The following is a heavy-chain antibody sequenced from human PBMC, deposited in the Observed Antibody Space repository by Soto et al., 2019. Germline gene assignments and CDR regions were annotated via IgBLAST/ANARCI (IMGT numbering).Heavy chain of an antibody. CDR1: GDSISNSNYY. Sequence: SETLSHTCTFSGDSISNSNYYWGWIRQPPGKGLEWIGYIYYSGSTNYNPSLKSRVTISVDTSKNQFSLKLSSVTAADTAVYYCARRYGGNLDYWGQGTLVTVSS. D-gene: IGHD1-26*01. J-gene: IGHJ4*02. V-gene: IGHV4-61*05. CDR2: IYYSGST. CDR3: ARRYGGNLDY.